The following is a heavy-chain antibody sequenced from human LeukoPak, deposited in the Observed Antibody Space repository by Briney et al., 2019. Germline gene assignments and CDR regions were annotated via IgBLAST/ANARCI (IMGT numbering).Heavy chain of an antibody. CDR2: KYYSGST. Sequence: SETLSLTCDVSGVSINTCCYYWTWIRQPPGKGLEWIGYKYYSGSTRYNSSLRSRLTVSLDTSKNQFSLRLTSVTAADTAVYYCARGRSYGFDFDSWGPGTLVIVSS. J-gene: IGHJ4*02. CDR1: GVSINTCCYY. CDR3: ARGRSYGFDFDS. V-gene: IGHV4-61*01. D-gene: IGHD5-18*01.